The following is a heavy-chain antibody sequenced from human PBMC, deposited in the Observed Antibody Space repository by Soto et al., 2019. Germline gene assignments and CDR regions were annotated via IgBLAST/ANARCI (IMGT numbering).Heavy chain of an antibody. V-gene: IGHV4-34*12. Sequence: QVQLQQWGAGLLKPSETLSITCAVYGGSFSGYYWSWIRQPPGKGLEWIGEIIHSGSTNYNPSLKSQVIISVDTSKNQFSLKLSSVTAADTAVYYCARRWGRFDPWGQGTLVTVSS. CDR3: ARRWGRFDP. CDR1: GGSFSGYY. D-gene: IGHD3-16*01. J-gene: IGHJ5*02. CDR2: IIHSGST.